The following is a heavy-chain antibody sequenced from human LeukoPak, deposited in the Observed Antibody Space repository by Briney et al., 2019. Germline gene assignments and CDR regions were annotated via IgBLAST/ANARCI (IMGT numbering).Heavy chain of an antibody. CDR2: MNPNSGNT. Sequence: GALVKVSCKASGYTFTSYDINWVRQATGQGHEWMGWMNPNSGNTGYAQKFQGRVTMTRNTSISTAYMELSSLRSEDTAVYYCARVVDFWSGYYTEIYYYGMDVWGQETTVTVSS. V-gene: IGHV1-8*01. CDR3: ARVVDFWSGYYTEIYYYGMDV. D-gene: IGHD3-3*01. CDR1: GYTFTSYD. J-gene: IGHJ6*02.